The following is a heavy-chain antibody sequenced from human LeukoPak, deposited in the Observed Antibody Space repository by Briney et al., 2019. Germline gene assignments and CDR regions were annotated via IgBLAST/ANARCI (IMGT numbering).Heavy chain of an antibody. Sequence: GGSLRLSCAASGFTVGSNYMSWVRQAPGKGLEWVSVIYSGGSTYYADSVKGRFTISRDNSKNTLYLQMNSLRAEDTAVYYCARDRYGGNLDFDYWGQGTLVTVSS. CDR3: ARDRYGGNLDFDY. J-gene: IGHJ4*02. V-gene: IGHV3-66*02. CDR1: GFTVGSNY. D-gene: IGHD4-23*01. CDR2: IYSGGST.